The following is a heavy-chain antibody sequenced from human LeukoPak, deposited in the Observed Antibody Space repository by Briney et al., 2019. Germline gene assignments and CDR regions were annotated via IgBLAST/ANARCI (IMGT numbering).Heavy chain of an antibody. CDR2: NSGNSDNT. CDR1: GFPFSNFA. Sequence: GGSLGLSCTASGFPFSNFAMSWVRPAPGKGLEWVPANSGNSDNTYYADSVKGRFTISRDNSKNTLYLQMSSLRAEDTAVFYCAKGWETSGYYNGFDCWGQGTLVTVSS. CDR3: AKGWETSGYYNGFDC. V-gene: IGHV3-23*01. J-gene: IGHJ4*02. D-gene: IGHD3-3*01.